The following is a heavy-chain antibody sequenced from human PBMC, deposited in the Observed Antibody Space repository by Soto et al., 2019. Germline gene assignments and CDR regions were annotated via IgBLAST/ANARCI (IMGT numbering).Heavy chain of an antibody. V-gene: IGHV1-24*01. CDR3: ATPLVAVADDAFDI. CDR2: FDPEDGET. J-gene: IGHJ3*02. D-gene: IGHD6-19*01. Sequence: GASVKVSCKVSGYTLTELSMHWVLQAPGKGLEWMGGFDPEDGETIYAQKFQGRVTMTEDTSTDTAYMELSSLRSEDTAVYYCATPLVAVADDAFDIWGQGTMVTVSS. CDR1: GYTLTELS.